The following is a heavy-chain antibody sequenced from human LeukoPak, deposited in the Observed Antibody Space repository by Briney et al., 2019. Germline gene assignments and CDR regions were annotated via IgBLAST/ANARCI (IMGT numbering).Heavy chain of an antibody. Sequence: ASVKASCKASGYTFTGYYMHWVRQAPGQGLEWMGWINPNSGGTNYAQKFQGWVTMTRDTSISTAYMELSRLRSDDTAVYYCARSNSWSGNIDYWGQGTLVTVSS. V-gene: IGHV1-2*04. J-gene: IGHJ4*02. CDR2: INPNSGGT. CDR1: GYTFTGYY. D-gene: IGHD3-3*01. CDR3: ARSNSWSGNIDY.